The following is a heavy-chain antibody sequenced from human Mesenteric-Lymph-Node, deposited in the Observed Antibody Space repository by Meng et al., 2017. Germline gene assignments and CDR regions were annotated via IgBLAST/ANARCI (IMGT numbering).Heavy chain of an antibody. CDR3: ARTEFSSSWYRLDY. D-gene: IGHD6-13*01. Sequence: SETLSLTCTVSGGSISSSSYYWGWIRQPPGKGLEWIGSIYYSGSTYYNPSLKSRVTISVDTSKNQFSLKLSSVTAADTAVYYCARTEFSSSWYRLDYWGQGTLITVSS. J-gene: IGHJ4*02. CDR1: GGSISSSSYY. CDR2: IYYSGST. V-gene: IGHV4-39*07.